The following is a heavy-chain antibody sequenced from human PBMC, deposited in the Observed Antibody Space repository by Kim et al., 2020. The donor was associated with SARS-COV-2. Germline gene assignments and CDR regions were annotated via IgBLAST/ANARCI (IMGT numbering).Heavy chain of an antibody. Sequence: DPVKGRFTISRDDAKKSLYLQMNSLRDEDTAVYYCARGFSDLGYNYYYMDVWGQGTTVTVSS. D-gene: IGHD3-10*01. J-gene: IGHJ6*02. V-gene: IGHV3-48*02. CDR3: ARGFSDLGYNYYYMDV.